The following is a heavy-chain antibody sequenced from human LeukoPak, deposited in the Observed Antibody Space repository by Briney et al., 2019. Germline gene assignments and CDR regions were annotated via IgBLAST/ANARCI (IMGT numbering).Heavy chain of an antibody. CDR1: GYTFTGQY. V-gene: IGHV1-2*02. Sequence: ASVKVSCKASGYTFTGQYMHWVRQAPGQGLEWMGWINPNSGGTNYAQKFQGRVTMTRDTSISTAYMELSRLRSDDTGVYYCARAGGSYTHPFDYWGQGTLVTVSS. D-gene: IGHD1-26*01. J-gene: IGHJ4*02. CDR2: INPNSGGT. CDR3: ARAGGSYTHPFDY.